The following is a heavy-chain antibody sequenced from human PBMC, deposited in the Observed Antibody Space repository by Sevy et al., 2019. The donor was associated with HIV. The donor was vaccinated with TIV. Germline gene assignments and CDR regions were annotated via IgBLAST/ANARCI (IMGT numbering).Heavy chain of an antibody. V-gene: IGHV4-59*11. D-gene: IGHD1-26*01. CDR2: IYYNAHI. Sequence: SETLSLTCTVSGGSITSLYWNWIRQPPGKGLEWIANIYYNAHINYNPSLKSHVTLSLDTSKNQFSLRLSSVNAADTAMYYCAGENAWGRGYSWGQGTLVTVSS. CDR1: GGSITSLY. CDR3: AGENAWGRGYS. J-gene: IGHJ4*02.